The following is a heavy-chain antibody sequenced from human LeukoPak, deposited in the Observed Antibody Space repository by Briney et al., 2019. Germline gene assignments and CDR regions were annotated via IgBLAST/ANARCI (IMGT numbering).Heavy chain of an antibody. D-gene: IGHD4-17*01. CDR3: ARITYGDFVYYYYMDV. CDR1: GFTVSSNY. J-gene: IGHJ6*03. CDR2: IYSGDST. Sequence: PGGSLRLSCAASGFTVSSNYMSWVRQAPGKGLEWVSVIYSGDSTYYADSVKGRFTISRDHSKNTLYLQMNSLRAEDTAVYYCARITYGDFVYYYYMDVWGKGTTVTVSS. V-gene: IGHV3-53*01.